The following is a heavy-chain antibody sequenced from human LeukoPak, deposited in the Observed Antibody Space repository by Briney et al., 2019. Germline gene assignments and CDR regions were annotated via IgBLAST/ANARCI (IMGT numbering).Heavy chain of an antibody. CDR3: ARHVGSGSYFDY. J-gene: IGHJ4*02. CDR2: IYYSGSS. Sequence: SETLSLTCTVSGGSISSSSHYWGWIRQPPGKGLEWIGSIYYSGSSYYNPSLKSRVIISVDTSKNQFSLKLSSVTAADTAVYYCARHVGSGSYFDYWGQGTLVTVSS. CDR1: GGSISSSSHY. V-gene: IGHV4-39*01. D-gene: IGHD3-22*01.